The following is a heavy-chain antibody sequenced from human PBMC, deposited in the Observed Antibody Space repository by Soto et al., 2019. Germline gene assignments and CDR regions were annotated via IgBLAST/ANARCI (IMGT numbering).Heavy chain of an antibody. CDR2: INSDGSST. V-gene: IGHV3-74*01. CDR3: ARGKRTLDV. J-gene: IGHJ6*02. CDR1: GFTFSSSW. Sequence: PGGSLILSCAASGFTFSSSWMHWVRQAPGKGLVWVSRINSDGSSTVFADSVKGRFTISRDNGRNTLYLQMNSLRDEDTAVYYCARGKRTLDVWGQGTTVTVSS.